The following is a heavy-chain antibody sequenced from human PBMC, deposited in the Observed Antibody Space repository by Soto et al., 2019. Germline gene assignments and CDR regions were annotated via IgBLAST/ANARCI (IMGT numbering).Heavy chain of an antibody. CDR2: IYYSGST. V-gene: IGHV4-39*01. CDR1: GGSISSSSYY. CDR3: ARHGHDYDFWSGYLENNWFDP. J-gene: IGHJ5*02. Sequence: SETLSLTCTVSGGSISSSSYYWGWIRQPPGKGLEWIGSIYYSGSTYYNPSLKSRVTISVDTSKNQFSLKRSSVTAADTAVYYCARHGHDYDFWSGYLENNWFDPWGQGTLVTVSS. D-gene: IGHD3-3*01.